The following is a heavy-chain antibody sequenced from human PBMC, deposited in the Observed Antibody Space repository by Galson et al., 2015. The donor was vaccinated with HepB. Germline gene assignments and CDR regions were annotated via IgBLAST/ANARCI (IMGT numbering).Heavy chain of an antibody. Sequence: SLRLSCAASGFTFRDYYMSWIRQAPGKGLESVSYISPSSYYINYADSVKGRFTISRDNAKNSLYLQMNSLRAEDTAVYYCARYGSGSFPDYWGQGTLVTVSS. CDR1: GFTFRDYY. V-gene: IGHV3-11*03. J-gene: IGHJ4*02. CDR3: ARYGSGSFPDY. CDR2: ISPSSYYI. D-gene: IGHD3-10*01.